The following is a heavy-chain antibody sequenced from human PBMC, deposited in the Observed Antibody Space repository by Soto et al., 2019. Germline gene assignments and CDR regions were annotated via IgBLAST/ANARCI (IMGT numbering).Heavy chain of an antibody. Sequence: PGGSLRLSCAASGFTFSSYGMHWVRQAPGKGLEWVAVISYDGSNKYYADTVKGRFTISRDNSKNTLYLQMNSLRAEDTALYYCAKADSSSSYYYYYYMDVWGKGTTVTVSS. V-gene: IGHV3-30*18. D-gene: IGHD6-6*01. CDR1: GFTFSSYG. J-gene: IGHJ6*03. CDR2: ISYDGSNK. CDR3: AKADSSSSYYYYYYMDV.